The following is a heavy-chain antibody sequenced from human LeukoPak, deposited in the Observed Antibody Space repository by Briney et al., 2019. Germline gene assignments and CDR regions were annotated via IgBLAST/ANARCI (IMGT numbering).Heavy chain of an antibody. CDR1: GGSFSGYY. CDR2: INHSGST. D-gene: IGHD3-10*01. J-gene: IGHJ4*02. Sequence: PSETLSLTCAVYGGSFSGYYWSWIRQPPGKGLEWIGEINHSGSTNYNPSLKSRVTISVDTSKNQFSLKLSSVTAADTAVYYCARREVRGVIQGDWGQGTLVTVSS. V-gene: IGHV4-34*01. CDR3: ARREVRGVIQGD.